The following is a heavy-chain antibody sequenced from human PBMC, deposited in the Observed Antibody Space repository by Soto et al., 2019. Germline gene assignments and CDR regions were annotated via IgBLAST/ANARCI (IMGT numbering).Heavy chain of an antibody. Sequence: GASVKVSCKASGYTFTGYYMHWVRQAPGQGLEWMGWINPNSGGTNYAQKFQGRVTMNRDTSISTAYMELSRLRSDDTAVYYCASELRFLEWLSNGMDVWGQGTTVTVSS. J-gene: IGHJ6*02. CDR3: ASELRFLEWLSNGMDV. D-gene: IGHD3-3*01. CDR2: INPNSGGT. V-gene: IGHV1-2*02. CDR1: GYTFTGYY.